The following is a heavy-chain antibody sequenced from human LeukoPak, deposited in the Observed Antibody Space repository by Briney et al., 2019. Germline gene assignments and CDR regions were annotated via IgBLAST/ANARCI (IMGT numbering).Heavy chain of an antibody. CDR1: GFLFSSFE. CDR3: AKDVVGHQWVENY. D-gene: IGHD2-2*01. CDR2: ISSSGITI. Sequence: GGSLRLSCAASGFLFSSFEVNWVRQAPGKGLEWVSYISSSGITIYYADSVKGRFTTSRDNAKNSLYLQMNSLRAEDTAVYYCAKDVVGHQWVENYWGQGTLVTVSS. V-gene: IGHV3-48*03. J-gene: IGHJ4*02.